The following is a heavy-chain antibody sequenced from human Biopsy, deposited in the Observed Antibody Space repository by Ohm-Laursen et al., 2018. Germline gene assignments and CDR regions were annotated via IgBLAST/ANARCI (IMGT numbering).Heavy chain of an antibody. CDR2: IYDRGSTA. J-gene: IGHJ4*02. CDR1: GDSVSSGSFY. D-gene: IGHD6-19*01. Sequence: SETLSLTCTVSGDSVSSGSFYWTWIRQPPGQGLEYIGYIYDRGSTANYNPSLESRVTMSVDMPKNQFSLKLSSVTAADTAIYYCARGMRSSAWLYFDSWGQGTLVTVSS. V-gene: IGHV4-61*01. CDR3: ARGMRSSAWLYFDS.